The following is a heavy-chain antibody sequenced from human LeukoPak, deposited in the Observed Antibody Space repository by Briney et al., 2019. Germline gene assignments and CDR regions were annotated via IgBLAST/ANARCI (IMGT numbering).Heavy chain of an antibody. V-gene: IGHV3-48*04. Sequence: PGGSLRLSCAASGFSFSRYGMKWVRQAPGKGLEWLSHIRSSDSTTYYADSVKGRFTISRDNAKNSLYLQMDSLRVEDTAVYYCAKRADSSAHSFDYWGQGTLVSVSS. CDR1: GFSFSRYG. CDR3: AKRADSSAHSFDY. J-gene: IGHJ4*02. D-gene: IGHD3-22*01. CDR2: IRSSDSTT.